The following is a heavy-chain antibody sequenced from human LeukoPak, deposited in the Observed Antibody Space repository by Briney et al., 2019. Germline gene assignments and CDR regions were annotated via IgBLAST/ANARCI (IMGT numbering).Heavy chain of an antibody. Sequence: GGSLRLSCAASGFTFDDYAMHWVRHAPGKGLEWVSLISGDGGSTYYADSVKGRFTISRDNSKNSLYLQMNSLTTEDTALYYCAKDRGGYSSAADYWGQGTLVTVSS. CDR1: GFTFDDYA. D-gene: IGHD5-18*01. CDR2: ISGDGGST. J-gene: IGHJ4*02. CDR3: AKDRGGYSSAADY. V-gene: IGHV3-43*02.